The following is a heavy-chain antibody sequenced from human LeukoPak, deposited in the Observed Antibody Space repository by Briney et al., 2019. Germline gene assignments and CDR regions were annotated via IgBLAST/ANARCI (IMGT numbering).Heavy chain of an antibody. V-gene: IGHV4-4*07. D-gene: IGHD6-19*01. J-gene: IGHJ5*02. CDR3: ARERSSGLAL. CDR2: IYSSGSA. Sequence: KPSETLSLTCTVPGDSTSGYYWSWIRQPAEKGLEWIGRIYSSGSANYNPSLKSRVTMSLDTSKKQFYLQMNSVTAADTAIYYCARERSSGLALWGQGALVTVSS. CDR1: GDSTSGYY.